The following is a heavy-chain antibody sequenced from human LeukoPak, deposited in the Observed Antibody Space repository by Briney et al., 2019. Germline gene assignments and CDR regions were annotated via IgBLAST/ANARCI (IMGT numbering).Heavy chain of an antibody. CDR1: GGTFSSYA. D-gene: IGHD3-10*01. J-gene: IGHJ6*02. V-gene: IGHV1-69*04. Sequence: VKVSCKASGGTFSSYAISWVRQAPGQGLEWMGRIIPILGIANYAQKFQGRVTITADKSTSTAYMELSSLRSEDTAVYYCARGGGYYYGSGSYYRNYYGMDVWGQGTTVTVSS. CDR3: ARGGGYYYGSGSYYRNYYGMDV. CDR2: IIPILGIA.